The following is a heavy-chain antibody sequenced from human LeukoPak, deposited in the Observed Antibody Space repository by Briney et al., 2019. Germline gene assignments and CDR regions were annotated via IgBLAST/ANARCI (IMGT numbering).Heavy chain of an antibody. J-gene: IGHJ4*02. D-gene: IGHD5-18*01. Sequence: PSETLSLTCTVSGGSISNSSYYWGWIRQPPGRGLEWIGSIYYSVTTYCNPSLKSRVTISVDTSKNQFSLKLSSVTAADTAVYYCAGGYSYGSFDYWGQGTLVTVSS. CDR2: IYYSVTT. V-gene: IGHV4-39*01. CDR1: GGSISNSSYY. CDR3: AGGYSYGSFDY.